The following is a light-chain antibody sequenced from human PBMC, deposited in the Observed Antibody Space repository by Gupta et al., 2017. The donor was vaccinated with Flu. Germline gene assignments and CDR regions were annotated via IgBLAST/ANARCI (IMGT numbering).Light chain of an antibody. V-gene: IGLV1-40*01. CDR1: SSNIGTGYD. Sequence: VTNTCTGTSSNIGTGYDVNWFQQLPGTVPKLLIYHNVNRPSGVPDRFSGSRSGTSASLAVTGLQAEDEGDYYCQSYDSSLRNWVFGGGTKLTVL. CDR2: HNV. CDR3: QSYDSSLRNWV. J-gene: IGLJ3*02.